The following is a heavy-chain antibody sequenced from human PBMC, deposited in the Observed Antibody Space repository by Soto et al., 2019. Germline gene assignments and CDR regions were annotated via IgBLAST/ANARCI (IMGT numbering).Heavy chain of an antibody. CDR2: IYSGGST. J-gene: IGHJ6*02. V-gene: IGHV3-53*01. D-gene: IGHD5-12*01. Sequence: GGSLRLSCAASGFTVSSNYMSWVRQAPGKGLEWVSVIYSGGSTYYADSVKGRFTISRDNSKNTLYLQMNSLRAEDTAVYYCARDRGYSGPKWYYYYGMDVWGQGTTVTVSS. CDR3: ARDRGYSGPKWYYYYGMDV. CDR1: GFTVSSNY.